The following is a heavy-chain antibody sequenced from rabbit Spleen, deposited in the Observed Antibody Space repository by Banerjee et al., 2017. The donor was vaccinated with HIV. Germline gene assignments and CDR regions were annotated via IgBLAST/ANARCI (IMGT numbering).Heavy chain of an antibody. D-gene: IGHD7-1*01. Sequence: QSLEESGGDLVKPGTSLTLTCTASEIDFSNYYYMCWVRQAPGKGLEWIACIYTNSGSTWYASWVNGRFTISRSTSLNTVTLQLNSLTAADTGTYFCARERRNGYIGYDLWGPGTLVTVS. CDR1: EIDFSNYYY. CDR2: IYTNSGST. CDR3: ARERRNGYIGYDL. J-gene: IGHJ4*01. V-gene: IGHV1S43*01.